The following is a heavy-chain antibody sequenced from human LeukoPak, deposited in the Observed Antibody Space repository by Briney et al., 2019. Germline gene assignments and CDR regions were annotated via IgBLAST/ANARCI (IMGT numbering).Heavy chain of an antibody. Sequence: SETLSLTCTVSGGSISSGGYYWSWIRQHPGKGLEWIGYIYYSGSTYYNPSLKSRVTISVDTSKNQFSLKLSSVTAADTAVYYCARDRGYYDSGGYYLSQPVNYYYGMDVWGQGTTVTVSS. J-gene: IGHJ6*02. V-gene: IGHV4-31*03. CDR3: ARDRGYYDSGGYYLSQPVNYYYGMDV. D-gene: IGHD3-22*01. CDR2: IYYSGST. CDR1: GGSISSGGYY.